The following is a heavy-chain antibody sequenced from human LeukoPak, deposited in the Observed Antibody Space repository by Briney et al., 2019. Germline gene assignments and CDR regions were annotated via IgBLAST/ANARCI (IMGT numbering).Heavy chain of an antibody. Sequence: GESLKISCKGSGYSFSSYWIGWVRQMPGKGLGWMGIIYPGDSDTTYSPSFQGQVTISADKSISTAYLQWSSLKASDTAIYYCARHRAAGGATIDYWGQGTLVTVSS. J-gene: IGHJ4*02. D-gene: IGHD1-26*01. CDR2: IYPGDSDT. V-gene: IGHV5-51*01. CDR3: ARHRAAGGATIDY. CDR1: GYSFSSYW.